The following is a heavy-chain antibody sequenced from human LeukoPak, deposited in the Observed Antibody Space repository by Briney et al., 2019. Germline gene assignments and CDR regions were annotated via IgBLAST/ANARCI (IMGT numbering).Heavy chain of an antibody. CDR1: KFTFNNYA. CDR3: ARDGYSGSYYRLYYFFMDV. V-gene: IGHV3-23*01. D-gene: IGHD1-26*01. Sequence: PGGSLRLSCLASKFTFNNYAMTWVRQAPGKGLEWVSSISGSGDNMDYADPVKGRFTISRDNSENTLYLQMNSLRGEDTAVYYCARDGYSGSYYRLYYFFMDVWGKGTTVTVSS. CDR2: ISGSGDNM. J-gene: IGHJ6*03.